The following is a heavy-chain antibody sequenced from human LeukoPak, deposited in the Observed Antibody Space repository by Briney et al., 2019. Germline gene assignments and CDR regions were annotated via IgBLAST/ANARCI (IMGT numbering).Heavy chain of an antibody. V-gene: IGHV4-4*07. J-gene: IGHJ6*02. CDR2: IYTSGST. CDR3: ARALGQIAAAGSLEGFYGMDV. Sequence: PSETLSLTCTVSGGSISSYYWSWIRQPAGKGLEWIGRIYTSGSTNYNPSLKSRVTMSVDTSKNQFSLKLSSVTAADTAVYYCARALGQIAAAGSLEGFYGMDVWGQGTTVTGSS. D-gene: IGHD6-13*01. CDR1: GGSISSYY.